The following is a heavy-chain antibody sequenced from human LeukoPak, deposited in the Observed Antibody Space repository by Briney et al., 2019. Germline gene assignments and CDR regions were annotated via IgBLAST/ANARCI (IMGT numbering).Heavy chain of an antibody. CDR2: ISGSGGST. Sequence: PGGSLRLSCAASGFIFSNYGMNWVRQAPGKGLEWVSAISGSGGSTYYADSVKGRFTISRDNSKNTLYLQMNSLRAEDTAVYYCAKGPHDSTVEEGYFDYWGQGTLVTVSS. J-gene: IGHJ4*02. CDR3: AKGPHDSTVEEGYFDY. V-gene: IGHV3-23*01. CDR1: GFIFSNYG. D-gene: IGHD4-17*01.